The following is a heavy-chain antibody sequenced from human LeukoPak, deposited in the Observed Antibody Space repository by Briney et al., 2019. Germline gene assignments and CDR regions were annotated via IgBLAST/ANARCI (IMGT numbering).Heavy chain of an antibody. J-gene: IGHJ4*02. V-gene: IGHV3-7*01. D-gene: IGHD6-13*01. CDR2: IKQDGSEK. CDR3: ARLKGSIGATGTLGN. Sequence: PGGSLRLSCAASGFALSKYWMTWVRQAPGKGLEWVANIKQDGSEKYYLDSVKGRFTISRDNAKNSLYLQMNSLRDEDTAIYYCARLKGSIGATGTLGNWGQGTLVTVSS. CDR1: GFALSKYW.